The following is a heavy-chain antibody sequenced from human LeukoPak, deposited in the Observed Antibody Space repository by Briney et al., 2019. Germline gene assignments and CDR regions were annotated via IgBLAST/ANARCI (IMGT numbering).Heavy chain of an antibody. J-gene: IGHJ6*02. Sequence: ASVKVSCKASGYTFTGYYMHWVRQAPGQGLEWMGWINPNSGGTNYAQKFQGWVTMTRDTSISTAYMELSRLRSDDTAVYCCARGDSGSYFYYYYGMDVWGQGTTVTVSS. V-gene: IGHV1-2*04. CDR3: ARGDSGSYFYYYYGMDV. D-gene: IGHD1-26*01. CDR1: GYTFTGYY. CDR2: INPNSGGT.